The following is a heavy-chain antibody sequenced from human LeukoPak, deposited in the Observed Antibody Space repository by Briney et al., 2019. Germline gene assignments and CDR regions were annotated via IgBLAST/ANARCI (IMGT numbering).Heavy chain of an antibody. CDR1: GGSFSGYY. D-gene: IGHD3-22*01. V-gene: IGHV4-34*01. J-gene: IGHJ3*02. CDR2: INHSGST. CDR3: ARTPLYITMIVVVTRGAFDI. Sequence: PSETLSLTCAVYGGSFSGYYWSWIRQPPGKGLEWIGEINHSGSTNYNPSLKSRVTISVDTSKNQFSLKLSSVTAADTAVYYCARTPLYITMIVVVTRGAFDIWGQGTMVTVSS.